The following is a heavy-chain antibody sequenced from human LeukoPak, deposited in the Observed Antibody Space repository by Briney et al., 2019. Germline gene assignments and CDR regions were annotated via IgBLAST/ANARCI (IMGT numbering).Heavy chain of an antibody. J-gene: IGHJ3*02. CDR1: GYAFKSFG. CDR2: ISTYYGST. CDR3: ARKGGSGDAFDI. D-gene: IGHD3-10*01. V-gene: IGHV1-18*01. Sequence: ASVKVSCKTSGYAFKSFGISWVRQAPGQGLGWVGWISTYYGSTNFAQKLQGRLTMTTDTSTSTAYMELRSLGSDDTAIYYCARKGGSGDAFDIWGQGTMVTVSS.